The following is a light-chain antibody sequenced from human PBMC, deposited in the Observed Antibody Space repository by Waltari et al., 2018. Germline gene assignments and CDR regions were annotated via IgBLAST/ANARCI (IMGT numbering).Light chain of an antibody. J-gene: IGLJ3*02. CDR2: DVN. CDR1: SRDIGGSNF. Sequence: QSALTQPPSASGSPGQSVTISCTGTSRDIGGSNFVSWYQQRPGKAPRFLIYDVNNRPSGVSDRFSGSKSGNTASLTVSGLQPDDEATYYCSAFAGSNNFGVFGGGTKLTVL. CDR3: SAFAGSNNFGV. V-gene: IGLV2-8*01.